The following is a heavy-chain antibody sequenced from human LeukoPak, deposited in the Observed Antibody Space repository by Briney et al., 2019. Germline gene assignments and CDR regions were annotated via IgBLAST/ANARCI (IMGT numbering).Heavy chain of an antibody. V-gene: IGHV1-58*01. CDR1: GFTFTSSA. J-gene: IGHJ4*02. CDR3: AAAYDILTGYHRHYFDY. Sequence: GTSVKVSCKASGFTFTSSAVQWVRQARGQRREWIGWIVVCSGNTNYAQKFQERVTITKDRSTSTAYMELSSLRSEDTAVYYCAAAYDILTGYHRHYFDYWGQGTLVTVSS. D-gene: IGHD3-9*01. CDR2: IVVCSGNT.